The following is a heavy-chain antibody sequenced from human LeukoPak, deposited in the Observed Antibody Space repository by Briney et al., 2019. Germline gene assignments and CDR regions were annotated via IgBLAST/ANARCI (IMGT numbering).Heavy chain of an antibody. V-gene: IGHV4-4*07. CDR3: ARNYYDSSGYKYAFDY. D-gene: IGHD3-22*01. CDR2: IYTSGNT. CDR1: GGAISNYY. J-gene: IGHJ4*02. Sequence: SETLSLTCTVSGGAISNYYWSWIRQPAGKGLEWIGRIYTSGNTNYNPSLKSRVTMSMDTSKNQFSLKLSSVTAADTAVYYCARNYYDSSGYKYAFDYWGQGTLVTVSS.